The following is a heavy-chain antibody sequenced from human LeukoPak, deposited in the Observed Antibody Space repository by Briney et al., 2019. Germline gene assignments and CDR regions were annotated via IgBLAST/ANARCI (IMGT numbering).Heavy chain of an antibody. CDR1: GYTFTNYA. V-gene: IGHV1-3*01. CDR2: INAGNGNT. J-gene: IGHJ4*02. Sequence: ASVKVSCKASGYTFTNYAMHWVRQAPGQRLEWMGWINAGNGNTQYSQKFQGRVTITRDTSASTAYMELNSLRSEDMAVYYCARDKTRGIQLWNEFDYWGQGSLVTVSS. D-gene: IGHD5-18*01. CDR3: ARDKTRGIQLWNEFDY.